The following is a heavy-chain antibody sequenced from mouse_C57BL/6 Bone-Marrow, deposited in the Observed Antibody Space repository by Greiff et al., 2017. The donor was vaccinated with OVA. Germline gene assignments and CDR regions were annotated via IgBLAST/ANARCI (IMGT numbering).Heavy chain of an antibody. D-gene: IGHD2-5*01. CDR2: ISGGGGNT. J-gene: IGHJ4*01. CDR3: ARRGPYYSNSYAMDY. CDR1: GFTFSSYT. Sequence: EVKVVESGGGLVKPGGSLKLSCAASGFTFSSYTMSWVRQTPEKRLEWVATISGGGGNTYYPDSVKGRFTISRDNAKNTLYLQMSSLRSEDTALYYCARRGPYYSNSYAMDYWGQGTSVTVSS. V-gene: IGHV5-9*01.